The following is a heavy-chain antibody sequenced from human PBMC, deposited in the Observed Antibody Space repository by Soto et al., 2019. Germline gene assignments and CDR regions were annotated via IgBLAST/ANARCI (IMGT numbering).Heavy chain of an antibody. CDR2: IYYSGST. CDR1: GGSIRSSSYY. J-gene: IGHJ4*02. D-gene: IGHD1-1*01. CDR3: ARGRERRDYFDY. V-gene: IGHV4-39*07. Sequence: SETLSLTCTFSGGSIRSSSYYLGWIRQPPGKGLEWIGSIYYSGSTYYNPSLKSRVTISVDTSKNQFSLKLSSVTAADTAVYYCARGRERRDYFDYWGQGTLVTVSS.